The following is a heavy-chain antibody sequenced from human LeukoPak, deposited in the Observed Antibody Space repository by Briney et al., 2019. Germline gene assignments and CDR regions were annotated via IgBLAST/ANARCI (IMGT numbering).Heavy chain of an antibody. CDR3: ARESIAAAYDY. CDR1: GFTFSSYA. CDR2: ISYDGSNK. J-gene: IGHJ4*02. D-gene: IGHD6-13*01. V-gene: IGHV3-30-3*01. Sequence: GGSLRLSCAASGFTFSSYAMHWVRQAPGKGLEWVAVISYDGSNKYYADSVKGRFTISRDNSKNTLYLQMNSLRAEDTAVYYCARESIAAAYDYWGQGTLVTVSS.